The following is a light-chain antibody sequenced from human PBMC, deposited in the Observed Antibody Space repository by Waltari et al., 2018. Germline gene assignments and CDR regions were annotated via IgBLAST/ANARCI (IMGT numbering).Light chain of an antibody. Sequence: QSALTQPASVSGSPGQSITIPCTGPSSDVGGYNYVSLYQQHPGKAPKLMIYDVSNRPSGVSNRFSGSKSGNTASLTISGLQAEDEADYYCSSYTSSSTLVVFGGGTKLTVL. J-gene: IGLJ2*01. CDR3: SSYTSSSTLVV. CDR2: DVS. V-gene: IGLV2-14*03. CDR1: SSDVGGYNY.